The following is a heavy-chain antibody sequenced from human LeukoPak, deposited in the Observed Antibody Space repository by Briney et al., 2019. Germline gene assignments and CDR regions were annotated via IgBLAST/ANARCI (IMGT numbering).Heavy chain of an antibody. D-gene: IGHD3-3*01. Sequence: ASVKVSCKVSGYTLTELSMHWLRQAPGKGLEWMGGFDPEDGETIYAQKFQGRVTMTEDTSTDTAYMELSSLRSEDTAVYYCATVVLADFRSGYYDYWGQGTLVTASS. CDR3: ATVVLADFRSGYYDY. J-gene: IGHJ4*02. CDR2: FDPEDGET. V-gene: IGHV1-24*01. CDR1: GYTLTELS.